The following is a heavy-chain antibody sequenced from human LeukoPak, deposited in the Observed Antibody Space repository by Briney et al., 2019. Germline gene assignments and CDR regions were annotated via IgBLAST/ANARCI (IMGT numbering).Heavy chain of an antibody. V-gene: IGHV1-2*06. CDR3: AAGLYCSGGSCFSARYYYGMDV. CDR1: GYTFTGYY. CDR2: INPSSGGT. Sequence: EASVKVSCKASGYTFTGYYMHWVRQAPGQGLEWMGRINPSSGGTNYAQKFQGRVTMTRDTSISTAYMELSRLRSDDTAVYYCAAGLYCSGGSCFSARYYYGMDVWGQGTTVTVSS. D-gene: IGHD2-15*01. J-gene: IGHJ6*02.